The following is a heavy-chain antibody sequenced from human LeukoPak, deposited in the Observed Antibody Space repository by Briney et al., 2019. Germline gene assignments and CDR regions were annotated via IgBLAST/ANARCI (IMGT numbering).Heavy chain of an antibody. V-gene: IGHV1-8*01. J-gene: IGHJ4*02. CDR3: ARSIVGVRKRNDY. CDR2: MNPNSGHT. D-gene: IGHD2-21*01. CDR1: GYTFTIYD. Sequence: GASVKVSCKASGYTFTIYDIIWVRQASGQGLEWMGWMNPNSGHTGYAQKFQGRVTMTRTTSISTAYMELTSLTSEDSAVYYCARSIVGVRKRNDYWGQGTLVTVSS.